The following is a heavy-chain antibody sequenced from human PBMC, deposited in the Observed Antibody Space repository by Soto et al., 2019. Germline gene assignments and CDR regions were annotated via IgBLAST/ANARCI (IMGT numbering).Heavy chain of an antibody. CDR1: GYTFTSYG. CDR2: ISAYNGNT. V-gene: IGHV1-18*01. J-gene: IGHJ5*02. Sequence: QVQLVQSGAEVKKPGASVKVSCKASGYTFTSYGISWVRQAPGQGLEWMGWISAYNGNTNYAQKLQGRVTMTTDTSTGTAYVELRSRRSADTAVYYCARENRPVQLERGFDPWGQGTLVTVSS. D-gene: IGHD1-1*01. CDR3: ARENRPVQLERGFDP.